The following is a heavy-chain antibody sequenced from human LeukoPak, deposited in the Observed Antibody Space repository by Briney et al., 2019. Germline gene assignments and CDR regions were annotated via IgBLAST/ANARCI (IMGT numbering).Heavy chain of an antibody. CDR1: GFTFSSYA. J-gene: IGHJ4*02. CDR3: ARDPSASYQAFDY. V-gene: IGHV3-30-3*01. CDR2: ISYDGSNK. Sequence: GGSLRLSCAASGFTFSSYAMHWVRQAPGKGLEWVAVISYDGSNKYYADSVKGRFTISRDNSKNTLYLQMNSLRAEDTAVYYCARDPSASYQAFDYWGQGTLVTVSS. D-gene: IGHD1-26*01.